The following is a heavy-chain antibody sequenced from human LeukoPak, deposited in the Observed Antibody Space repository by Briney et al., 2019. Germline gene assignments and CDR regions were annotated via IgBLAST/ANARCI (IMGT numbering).Heavy chain of an antibody. CDR3: ARLLWFGEPRIDYYYGMDV. Sequence: STYYNPSLKSRVTISVDTSKNHFSLKLRSVTAADTAVYHCARLLWFGEPRIDYYYGMDVWGQGTTVTVSS. D-gene: IGHD3-10*01. CDR2: ST. V-gene: IGHV4-39*07. J-gene: IGHJ6*02.